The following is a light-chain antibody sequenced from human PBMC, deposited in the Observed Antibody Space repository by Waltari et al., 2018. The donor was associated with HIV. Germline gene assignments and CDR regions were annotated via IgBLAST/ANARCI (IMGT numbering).Light chain of an antibody. J-gene: IGLJ3*02. V-gene: IGLV1-40*01. CDR2: GNS. CDR3: QSYDSSLSVWV. CDR1: SSHIGAASD. Sequence: QSVLTQPPSVSGAPGQRVTISCTGSSSHIGAASDVHWYQQLPGTAPKLLIYGNSNRPSGVPDRFSGSKSGTSASLAITGLQAEDEADYYCQSYDSSLSVWVFGGGTKLTVL.